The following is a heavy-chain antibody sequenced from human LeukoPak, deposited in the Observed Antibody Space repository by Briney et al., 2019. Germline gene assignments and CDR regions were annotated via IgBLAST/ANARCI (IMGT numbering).Heavy chain of an antibody. CDR2: INPSGGST. D-gene: IGHD3-22*01. Sequence: ASVKVSCKASGYTFSSYYMNWVRQAPGQGLEWMGIINPSGGSTSYAQKFQGRVTMTRDTSTSTVYMELSSLRSEDTAVYYCARDGYYDSSGYYANLYWYIDVWGGGTLVTVSS. CDR3: ARDGYYDSSGYYANLYWYIDV. J-gene: IGHJ2*01. CDR1: GYTFSSYY. V-gene: IGHV1-46*01.